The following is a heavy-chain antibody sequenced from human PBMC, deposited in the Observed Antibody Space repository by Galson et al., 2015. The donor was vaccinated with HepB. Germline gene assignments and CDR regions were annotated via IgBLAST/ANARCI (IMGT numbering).Heavy chain of an antibody. D-gene: IGHD3-16*01. CDR2: IYSSTTT. CDR3: ERDQGDDYVNYYYRHSMDV. CDR1: GFTVSGNY. V-gene: IGHV3-66*03. J-gene: IGHJ6*02. Sequence: SLRLSCAPSGFTVSGNYISWVRQAPGKGLEWVSLIYSSTTTYYADSVKGRFHISRDNSKNALYLQMNSLKAEDTAVYYCERDQGDDYVNYYYRHSMDVWGQGTTVTVSS.